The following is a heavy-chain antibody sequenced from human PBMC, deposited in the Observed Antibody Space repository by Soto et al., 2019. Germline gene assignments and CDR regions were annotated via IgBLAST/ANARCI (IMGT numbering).Heavy chain of an antibody. D-gene: IGHD6-19*01. CDR1: GFTFSSYA. CDR3: AKHLGLYSSCWYGAFDI. CDR2: ISGSGGST. J-gene: IGHJ3*02. Sequence: EVQLLESGGGLVQPGGSLRLSCAASGFTFSSYAMSWVRQAPGKGLEWVSAISGSGGSTYYADSVKGRFTISRDNSKNTLYLQMNSLRAEDTAVYYCAKHLGLYSSCWYGAFDIWGQGTMVTVSS. V-gene: IGHV3-23*01.